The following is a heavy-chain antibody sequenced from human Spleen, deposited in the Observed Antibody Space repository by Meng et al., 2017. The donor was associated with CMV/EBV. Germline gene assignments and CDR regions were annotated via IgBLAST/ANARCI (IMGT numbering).Heavy chain of an antibody. V-gene: IGHV4-31*02. J-gene: IGHJ4*02. Sequence: SGGFISSGGYYWSWIRQQSGKGREWIGDIDYSVSTYYNPSLKSRVTISVDTSKNQFSLKRSSVTAADAAVYYSARLYSGYDDYFDYWGQGTLVTVSS. CDR2: IDYSVST. D-gene: IGHD5-12*01. CDR1: GGFISSGGYY. CDR3: ARLYSGYDDYFDY.